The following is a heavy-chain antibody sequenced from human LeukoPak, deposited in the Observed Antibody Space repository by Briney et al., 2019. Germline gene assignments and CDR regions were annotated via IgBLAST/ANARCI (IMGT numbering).Heavy chain of an antibody. D-gene: IGHD2-15*01. Sequence: ASVKVSCKASGYTFTSYYMHWVRQAPRQGLDWMGIINPSGGSTSYAQKFQGRVTMTRDTSTSTVYMELSSLRSEDTAVYYCARGVVVPARPYNWFDPWGQGTLVTVSS. V-gene: IGHV1-46*01. J-gene: IGHJ5*02. CDR1: GYTFTSYY. CDR3: ARGVVVPARPYNWFDP. CDR2: INPSGGST.